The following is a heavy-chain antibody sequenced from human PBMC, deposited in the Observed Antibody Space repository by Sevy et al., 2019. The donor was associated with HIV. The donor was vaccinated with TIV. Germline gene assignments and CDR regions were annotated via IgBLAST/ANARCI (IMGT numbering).Heavy chain of an antibody. J-gene: IGHJ6*03. CDR1: GFTFSSYA. D-gene: IGHD3-10*01. V-gene: IGHV3-30-3*01. CDR3: AREGGSTLSYYYYYMDV. CDR2: ISYDGSNK. Sequence: GGSLRLSCAASGFTFSSYAMHWVRQAPGKGLEWVAVISYDGSNKYYADSVKGQFTISRDNSKNTLYLQMNSLRAEDTAVYYCAREGGSTLSYYYYYMDVWGKGTTVTVSS.